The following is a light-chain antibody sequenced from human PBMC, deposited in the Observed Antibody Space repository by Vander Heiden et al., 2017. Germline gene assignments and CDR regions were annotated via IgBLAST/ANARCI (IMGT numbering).Light chain of an antibody. CDR3: QHRSGWLPGT. J-gene: IGKJ1*01. CDR2: EAS. V-gene: IGKV3-11*01. CDR1: QIVSSY. Sequence: ELVLTSSLATLSLSPGEGATLSCRASQIVSSYLAWYQHKPGQAPRLLIYEASNRATGIPGRFSGTGSGTDFTLTISSLEPEDSAVYYCQHRSGWLPGTFGPGTKVEIK.